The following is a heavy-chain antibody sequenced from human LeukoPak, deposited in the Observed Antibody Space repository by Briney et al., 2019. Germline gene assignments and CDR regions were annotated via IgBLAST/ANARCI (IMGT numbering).Heavy chain of an antibody. CDR1: GFTFSSST. V-gene: IGHV3-30*04. Sequence: GRSLRLSCATSGFTFSSSTMRWVRQAPGKGLEGVAFITYDGSNTYYSDSVEGRFTISRDDSKNTVYLQMNSLRAEDTAVYYCAGSSSTARSYFDYWGQGILVTVSS. J-gene: IGHJ4*02. CDR2: ITYDGSNT. D-gene: IGHD5-18*01. CDR3: AGSSSTARSYFDY.